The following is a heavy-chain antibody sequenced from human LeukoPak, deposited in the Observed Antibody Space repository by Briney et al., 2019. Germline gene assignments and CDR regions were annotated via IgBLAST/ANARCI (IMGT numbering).Heavy chain of an antibody. CDR1: GFTFSNYW. Sequence: GGSLRLSCGASGFTFSNYWMHWVRQAPGKGLVWVSRISSDGNNTTYADSVRGRFTVSRDNAKNSLYLQMNSLRAEDTAVYYCARDRKVSLAGYMDVWGKGTTVTVSS. D-gene: IGHD1-1*01. CDR2: ISSDGNNT. J-gene: IGHJ6*03. CDR3: ARDRKVSLAGYMDV. V-gene: IGHV3-74*01.